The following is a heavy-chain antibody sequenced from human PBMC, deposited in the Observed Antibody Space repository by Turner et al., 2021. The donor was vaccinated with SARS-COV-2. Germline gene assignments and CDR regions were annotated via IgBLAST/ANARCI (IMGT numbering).Heavy chain of an antibody. CDR1: GGSISSSTYY. Sequence: QLQLQESGPVLLKPSETLSLTCTVSGGSISSSTYYWGWIRQPPGKGLEWIGSIYYSGITYYNPSLKSRVTISVDTSKNQFSLKLSSVTAADTAVYYCARLMDTAMDYYGMDVWGQGTTVTVSS. V-gene: IGHV4-39*01. J-gene: IGHJ6*02. CDR3: ARLMDTAMDYYGMDV. D-gene: IGHD5-18*01. CDR2: IYYSGIT.